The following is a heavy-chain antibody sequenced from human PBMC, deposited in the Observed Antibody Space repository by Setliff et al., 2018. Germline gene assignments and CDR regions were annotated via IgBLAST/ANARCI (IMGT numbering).Heavy chain of an antibody. CDR1: GLSYINDW. CDR3: FGAGTCSY. D-gene: IGHD3-10*01. J-gene: IGHJ4*02. V-gene: IGHV3-7*01. CDR2: INPHGSEK. Sequence: GGSLRLSCTASGLSYINDWVSWVRQAPGKGLEWLASINPHGSEKSYADSVKGRFTISRDNAKNSLSLQMNNLRTEDTAVYYCFGAGTCSYWGQGTLVTVSS.